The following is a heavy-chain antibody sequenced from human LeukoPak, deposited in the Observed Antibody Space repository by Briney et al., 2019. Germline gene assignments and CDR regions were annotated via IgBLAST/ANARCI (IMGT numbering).Heavy chain of an antibody. CDR2: ISSSGSTK. D-gene: IGHD2-8*01. CDR3: ARGLMVYATHDY. V-gene: IGHV3-48*03. Sequence: GGSLRLSCAASGFTFSRYEMNWVRQAPGKGLEWVSHISSSGSTKYYADSVKGRFTISRDNAKNSMYLQMNSLRAEDTAVYYCARGLMVYATHDYWGQGTLVTVSS. CDR1: GFTFSRYE. J-gene: IGHJ4*02.